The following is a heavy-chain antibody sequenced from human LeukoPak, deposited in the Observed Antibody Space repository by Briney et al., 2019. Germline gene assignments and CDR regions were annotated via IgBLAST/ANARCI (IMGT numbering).Heavy chain of an antibody. Sequence: ASVKASCKASGYTFTSYYMHWVRQAPGQGLEWMGIINPSGGSTSYAQKFQGRVTMTRDMSTSTVYMELSSLRSEDTAVYYCARGPYYYDSSEKVDYWGQGTLVTVSS. CDR1: GYTFTSYY. CDR2: INPSGGST. D-gene: IGHD3-22*01. CDR3: ARGPYYYDSSEKVDY. V-gene: IGHV1-46*01. J-gene: IGHJ4*02.